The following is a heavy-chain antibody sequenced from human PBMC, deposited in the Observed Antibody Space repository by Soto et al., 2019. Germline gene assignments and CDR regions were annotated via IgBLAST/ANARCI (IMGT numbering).Heavy chain of an antibody. CDR3: AKLYCSSTSCYYSY. V-gene: IGHV3-23*01. D-gene: IGHD2-2*01. Sequence: GGSLRLSCAASGFTFSSYVMSWVRQAPGKGLEWVSAISGSGGSTYYADSVKGRFTISRDNSKNTLYLQMNSLRAEDTAVYYCAKLYCSSTSCYYSYWGQGTLVTVSS. CDR1: GFTFSSYV. CDR2: ISGSGGST. J-gene: IGHJ4*02.